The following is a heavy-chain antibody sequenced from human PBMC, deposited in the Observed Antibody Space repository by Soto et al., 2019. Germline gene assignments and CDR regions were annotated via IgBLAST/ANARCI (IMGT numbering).Heavy chain of an antibody. V-gene: IGHV1-69*08. CDR3: AREGKEMATPIDY. CDR2: IIPILGIA. D-gene: IGHD5-12*01. CDR1: GGTFSSYT. Sequence: QVQLVQSGAEVKKPGSSVKVSCKASGGTFSSYTISWVRQAPGQGLEWMGRIIPILGIANYAQKFQGRVTITEDKSTSTAYMELSSLRSEDTAVYYCAREGKEMATPIDYWGQGTLVTVSS. J-gene: IGHJ4*02.